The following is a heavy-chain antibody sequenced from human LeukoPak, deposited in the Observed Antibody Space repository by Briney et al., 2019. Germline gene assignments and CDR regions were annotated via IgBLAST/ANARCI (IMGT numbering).Heavy chain of an antibody. CDR2: IIPVFGAS. J-gene: IGHJ4*02. Sequence: SVKVSCKASGGTFSSYAISWVRQAPGQGLEWMGGIIPVFGASTYAQTFQGRVTLTADKSTDTVYMELSSLRSEDTAIYYCARGREQWVAFDFWGQGTLVTVSS. CDR1: GGTFSSYA. CDR3: ARGREQWVAFDF. V-gene: IGHV1-69*06. D-gene: IGHD1/OR15-1a*01.